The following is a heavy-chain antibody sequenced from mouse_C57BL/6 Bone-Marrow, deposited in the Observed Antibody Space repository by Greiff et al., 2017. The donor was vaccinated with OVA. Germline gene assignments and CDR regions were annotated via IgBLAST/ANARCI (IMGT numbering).Heavy chain of an antibody. CDR3: TLRRKDYYAMDY. J-gene: IGHJ4*01. V-gene: IGHV1-5*01. D-gene: IGHD2-12*01. Sequence: VQLQQSGTVLARPGASVKMSCKTSGYTFTSYWMHWVKQRPGQGLEWIGAIYPGNSDTSYNQKFKGKAKLTAVTSASTAYMELSSLTNEDSAVDYCTLRRKDYYAMDYWGQGTSVTVSS. CDR1: GYTFTSYW. CDR2: IYPGNSDT.